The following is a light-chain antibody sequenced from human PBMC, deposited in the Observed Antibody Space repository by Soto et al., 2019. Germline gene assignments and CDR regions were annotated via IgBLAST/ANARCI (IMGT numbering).Light chain of an antibody. Sequence: EILLTQSPGSLSLSPGEGATLSCRASQSVSTTYLAWYQLKPGQAPRLVIYATSSRAAGIPDRFRGSGSGTEFTLTISSLEPEDVGVYFCQQYGNSPPYSFGQGTKLEIK. J-gene: IGKJ2*03. V-gene: IGKV3-20*01. CDR2: ATS. CDR1: QSVSTTY. CDR3: QQYGNSPPYS.